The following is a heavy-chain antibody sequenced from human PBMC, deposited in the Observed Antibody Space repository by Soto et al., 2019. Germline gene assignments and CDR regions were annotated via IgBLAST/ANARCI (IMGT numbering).Heavy chain of an antibody. Sequence: SETLSLTCTVSGGSISRYYWNWIRQPPGKGLEWIGYIYYSGSTNYNPSLKSRVTISVDTSKNQFSLKLSSVTAADTAVYYCARDPGSGSYYGWFDPWGQGALVTVSS. CDR1: GGSISRYY. J-gene: IGHJ5*02. D-gene: IGHD3-10*01. CDR3: ARDPGSGSYYGWFDP. CDR2: IYYSGST. V-gene: IGHV4-59*01.